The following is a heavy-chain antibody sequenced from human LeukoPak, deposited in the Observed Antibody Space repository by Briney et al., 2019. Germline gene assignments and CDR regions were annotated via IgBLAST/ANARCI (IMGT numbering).Heavy chain of an antibody. CDR3: ARYSSSWSRIDY. V-gene: IGHV4-34*01. D-gene: IGHD6-13*01. CDR1: GGSFSGYY. Sequence: SETLSLTCAVYGGSFSGYYWSWIRQPPGKGLEWIGEINHSGSTNYNPSLKSRVTISVDTSKNQFSLKLSSVAAADTAVYYCARYSSSWSRIDYWGQGTLVTVSS. CDR2: INHSGST. J-gene: IGHJ4*02.